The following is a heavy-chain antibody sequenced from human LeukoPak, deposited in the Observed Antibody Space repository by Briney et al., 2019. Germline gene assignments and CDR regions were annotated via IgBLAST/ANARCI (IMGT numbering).Heavy chain of an antibody. D-gene: IGHD2/OR15-2a*01. CDR2: IFSSSTYI. Sequence: GSLRLSCAASGFAFNTYSMNWVRQAPGKGLEWVSFIFSSSTYIYYTDSVKGRFTISRDNARNSLYLQMDNLRAEDTGVYYCARDFYDGFALDYWGQGTLVTVSS. J-gene: IGHJ4*02. V-gene: IGHV3-21*03. CDR3: ARDFYDGFALDY. CDR1: GFAFNTYS.